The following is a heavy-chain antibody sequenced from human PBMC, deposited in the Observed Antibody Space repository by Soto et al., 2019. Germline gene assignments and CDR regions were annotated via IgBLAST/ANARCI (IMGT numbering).Heavy chain of an antibody. CDR2: ISDSGSNT. CDR1: QYTFRKYA. J-gene: IGHJ4*02. CDR3: ARTDGEMAAVFDY. Sequence: RGALRLSCPAPQYTFRKYAFIWGRQSPVNGLEWVSTISDSGSNTHYADSVKSRLTISKDTSKSQVVLTMTNMDPVDTATYYCARTDGEMAAVFDYWGQGPLVTVSP. D-gene: IGHD6-13*01. V-gene: IGHV3-23*01.